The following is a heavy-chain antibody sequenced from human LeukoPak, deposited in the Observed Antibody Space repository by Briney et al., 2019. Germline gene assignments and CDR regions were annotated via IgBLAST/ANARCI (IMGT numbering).Heavy chain of an antibody. CDR2: ISSSSSYI. Sequence: GGSLRLSCAASGFTFSSYSMNWVRQAPGKGLEWVSSISSSSSYIYYADSVKGRFTISRDNAENSLYLQMNSLRAEDTAVYYCARDYYDSSGYYPNGAFDIWGQGTMVTVSS. J-gene: IGHJ3*02. CDR1: GFTFSSYS. V-gene: IGHV3-21*01. CDR3: ARDYYDSSGYYPNGAFDI. D-gene: IGHD3-22*01.